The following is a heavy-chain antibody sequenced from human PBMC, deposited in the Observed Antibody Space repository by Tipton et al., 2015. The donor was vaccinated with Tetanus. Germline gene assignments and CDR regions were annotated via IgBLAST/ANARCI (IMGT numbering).Heavy chain of an antibody. J-gene: IGHJ6*02. Sequence: QLVQSGAEVKKPGSSVKVSCKASGGTFSSYAISWVRQAPGQGLEWMGGIIPIFGTANYAQKFQGRVTITADKSTSTAYMELSSLRSHDTAVYYCARDQPPQQWLVPSYYGMDVWGQGTTVTASS. CDR2: IIPIFGTA. V-gene: IGHV1-69*06. CDR1: GGTFSSYA. D-gene: IGHD6-19*01. CDR3: ARDQPPQQWLVPSYYGMDV.